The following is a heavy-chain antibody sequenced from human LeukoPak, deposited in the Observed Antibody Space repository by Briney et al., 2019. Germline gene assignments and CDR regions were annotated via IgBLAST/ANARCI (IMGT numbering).Heavy chain of an antibody. V-gene: IGHV4-59*01. CDR2: IYYSGST. Sequence: PSETLSLTCTVSGGSISSYYCSWIRQPPGKGLEWIGYIYYSGSTNYNPSIKSRVTISVDTSKNQFSLKLSSVTAADTAVYYCARARSYDFWSGYPYYYYGMDVWGQGTTVTVSS. CDR3: ARARSYDFWSGYPYYYYGMDV. J-gene: IGHJ6*02. D-gene: IGHD3-3*01. CDR1: GGSISSYY.